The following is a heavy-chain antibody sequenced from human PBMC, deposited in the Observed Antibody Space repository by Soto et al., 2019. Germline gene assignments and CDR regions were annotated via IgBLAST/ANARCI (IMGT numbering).Heavy chain of an antibody. V-gene: IGHV3-30-3*01. CDR2: ISYDGSNK. CDR3: ARGRGMGATLSHYFDY. Sequence: PGGSLRLSCAASGFTFSSYAMHWVRQAPGKGLEWVAVISYDGSNKYYADSVKGRFTISRDNSKNTLYLQMNSLRAEDTAVYYCARGRGMGATLSHYFDYWGQGTLVTVSS. D-gene: IGHD1-26*01. CDR1: GFTFSSYA. J-gene: IGHJ4*02.